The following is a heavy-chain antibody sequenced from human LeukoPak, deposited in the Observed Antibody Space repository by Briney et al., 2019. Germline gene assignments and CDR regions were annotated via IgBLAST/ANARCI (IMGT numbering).Heavy chain of an antibody. V-gene: IGHV3-23*01. Sequence: PGGSLRLSCAASGFTFSSYAMSWVRQAPGKGLEWVSVISGSGGSTYYADSVKGRFTISRDNSKNTLYLQMNSLRAEDTAVYYCVRGGNSGGYWGQGTLVTVSS. D-gene: IGHD4-23*01. CDR1: GFTFSSYA. CDR2: ISGSGGST. J-gene: IGHJ4*02. CDR3: VRGGNSGGY.